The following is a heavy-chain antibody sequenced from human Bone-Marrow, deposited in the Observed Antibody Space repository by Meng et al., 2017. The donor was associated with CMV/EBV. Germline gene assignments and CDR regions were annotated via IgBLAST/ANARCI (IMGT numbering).Heavy chain of an antibody. J-gene: IGHJ3*02. CDR3: ARDVLYVTNAHGFDI. V-gene: IGHV1-2*02. D-gene: IGHD2-8*01. CDR2: ISPNSGGT. CDR1: GYTFTSYG. Sequence: ASVKVSCKASGYTFTSYGISWVRQAPGQGLEWMGWISPNSGGTNYAQKFQGRVTMTRDTSISTVYMELSRLRSDDSAVYYCARDVLYVTNAHGFDIWGQGTRVTVSS.